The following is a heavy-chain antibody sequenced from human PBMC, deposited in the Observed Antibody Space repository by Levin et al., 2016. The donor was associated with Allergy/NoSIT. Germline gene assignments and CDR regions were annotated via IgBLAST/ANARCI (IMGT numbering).Heavy chain of an antibody. J-gene: IGHJ4*02. CDR1: GYTLTEVS. D-gene: IGHD2-15*01. Sequence: ASVKVSCKVSGYTLTEVSLHWVRQAPGKGLEWMGGFDREDGETIYAQKFQGRVAMTEDTSTNTAYLELSSLRSDDTAVYYCATEREGYCISGSCYGLAYWGQGTLVTVSS. V-gene: IGHV1-24*01. CDR3: ATEREGYCISGSCYGLAY. CDR2: FDREDGET.